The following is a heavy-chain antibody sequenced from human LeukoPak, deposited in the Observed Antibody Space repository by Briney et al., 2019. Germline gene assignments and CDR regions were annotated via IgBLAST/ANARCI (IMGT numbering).Heavy chain of an antibody. Sequence: SVKVSCKSSGGTFSSYAISWVRQAPGQGLEWMGRIIPILGIANYAQKFQGRVTITADKSTSTAYMELSSLRSEETAVYYCARMVGRYGSGSYYMDWFDPWGQGTLVTVSS. J-gene: IGHJ5*02. CDR1: GGTFSSYA. D-gene: IGHD3-10*01. CDR3: ARMVGRYGSGSYYMDWFDP. V-gene: IGHV1-69*04. CDR2: IIPILGIA.